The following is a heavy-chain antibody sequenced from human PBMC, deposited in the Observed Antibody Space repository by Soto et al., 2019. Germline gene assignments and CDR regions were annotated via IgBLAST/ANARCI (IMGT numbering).Heavy chain of an antibody. CDR2: IKQDGSEK. CDR1: GFTCRGYW. D-gene: IGHD2-15*01. V-gene: IGHV3-7*01. CDR3: AREPPVYAGGGIRYQPHGSAP. Sequence: PGRPLRLSCAAAGFTCRGYWISWIRKAPGKGLEWVANIKQDGSEKYYVDSVKGRFTISRDNAKNSLYLQMNSLRAEDTAGYYCAREPPVYAGGGIRYQPHGSAPWVKGSL. J-gene: IGHJ5*02.